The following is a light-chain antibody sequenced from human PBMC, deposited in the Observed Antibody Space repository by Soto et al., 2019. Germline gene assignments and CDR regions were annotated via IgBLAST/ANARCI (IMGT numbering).Light chain of an antibody. CDR2: EVS. CDR1: SSDVGSHNL. CDR3: CSYGGSRAV. J-gene: IGLJ7*01. Sequence: QSALTQPASVSGSPGPSITISCTGPSSDVGSHNLVSWYQQHPGQAPKLMIYEVSKRPLGVSTRFSASKSGNTASLTISGLQAEDEADYYCCSYGGSRAVFGGGTQLPVL. V-gene: IGLV2-23*02.